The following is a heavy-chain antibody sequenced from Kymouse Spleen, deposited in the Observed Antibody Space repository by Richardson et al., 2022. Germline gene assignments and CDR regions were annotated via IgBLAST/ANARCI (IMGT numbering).Heavy chain of an antibody. J-gene: IGHJ4*02. V-gene: IGHV3-33*01. D-gene: IGHD3-3*01. CDR3: ARDTIFGVVIYFDY. Sequence: QVQLVESGGGVVQPGRSLRLSCAASGFTFSSYGMHWVRQAPGKGLEWVAVIWYDGSNKYYADSVKGRFTISRDNSKNTLYLQMNSLRAEDTAVYYCARDTIFGVVIYFDYWGQGTLVTVSS. CDR2: IWYDGSNK. CDR1: GFTFSSYG.